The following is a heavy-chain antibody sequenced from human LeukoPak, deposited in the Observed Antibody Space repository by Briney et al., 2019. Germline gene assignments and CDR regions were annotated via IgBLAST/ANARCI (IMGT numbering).Heavy chain of an antibody. D-gene: IGHD6-13*01. CDR1: GFTFSSYG. Sequence: GGSLRLSCAASGFTFSSYGMHWVRQAPGKGLEWVAFIRYDGSNKYYADSVKGRFTISRDNSKNTLYLQMNSLRAEDTAVYYCAKGTGGSTWPFDYWGQGTLVTVSS. CDR2: IRYDGSNK. J-gene: IGHJ4*02. CDR3: AKGTGGSTWPFDY. V-gene: IGHV3-30*02.